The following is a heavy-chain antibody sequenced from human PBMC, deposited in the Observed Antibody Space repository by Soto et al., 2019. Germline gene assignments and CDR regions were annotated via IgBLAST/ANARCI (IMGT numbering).Heavy chain of an antibody. V-gene: IGHV4-59*08. CDR3: ARLSGVLRYFDWLPPDSYYYYGMDV. D-gene: IGHD3-9*01. CDR2: IYYSGST. J-gene: IGHJ6*02. CDR1: GGSISSYY. Sequence: SETLSLTCTVSGGSISSYYWSWIRQPPGKGLEWIGYIYYSGSTNYNPSLKSRVTISVDTSKNQFSLKLSSVTAADTAVYYCARLSGVLRYFDWLPPDSYYYYGMDVWGQGTTVTVS.